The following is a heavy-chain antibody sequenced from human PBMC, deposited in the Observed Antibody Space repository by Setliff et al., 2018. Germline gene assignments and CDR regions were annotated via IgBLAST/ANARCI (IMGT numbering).Heavy chain of an antibody. D-gene: IGHD3-22*01. CDR3: ARYRGNYYDSSGYYSGDAFDI. V-gene: IGHV4-61*08. J-gene: IGHJ3*02. Sequence: KPSETLSLTCTVSGGSISSGGYYWSWIRQHPGKGLEWIGYIYYSGSTNYNPSLKSRVTISVDTSKNQFSLKLSSVTAADTAVYYCARYRGNYYDSSGYYSGDAFDIWGQGTMVTVSS. CDR1: GGSISSGGYY. CDR2: IYYSGST.